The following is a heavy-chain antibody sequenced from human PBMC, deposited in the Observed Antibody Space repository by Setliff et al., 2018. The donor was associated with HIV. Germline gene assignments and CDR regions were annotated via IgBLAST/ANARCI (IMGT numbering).Heavy chain of an antibody. CDR1: GGSISTYY. V-gene: IGHV4-59*08. Sequence: SETLSLTCTVSGGSISTYYWNWIRQPPGKGLEWIGYISYSGTTNYNPSLKSRVTISVDTSKNQFSLEVSSVTAADTAVYYCARRRPPPSGSYSKYYMDVWGKGTTVTVSS. CDR2: ISYSGTT. D-gene: IGHD1-26*01. J-gene: IGHJ6*03. CDR3: ARRRPPPSGSYSKYYMDV.